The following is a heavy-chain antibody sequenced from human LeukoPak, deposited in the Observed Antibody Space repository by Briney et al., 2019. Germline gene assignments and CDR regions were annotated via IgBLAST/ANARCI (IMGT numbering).Heavy chain of an antibody. CDR3: ARCSRSGYYGCWFDP. J-gene: IGHJ5*02. D-gene: IGHD3-22*01. CDR1: GGSFSGYY. V-gene: IGHV4-34*01. Sequence: SETLSLTCAVYGGSFSGYYWSWIRQPPGKGLEWIGEINHSGSTNYNPSLKSRVTMSVDTSKNQFSLKLSSVTAADTAVYYCARCSRSGYYGCWFDPWGQGTLVTVSS. CDR2: INHSGST.